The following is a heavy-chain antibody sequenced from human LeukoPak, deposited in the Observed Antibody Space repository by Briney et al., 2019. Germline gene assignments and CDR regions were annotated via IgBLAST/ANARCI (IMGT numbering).Heavy chain of an antibody. CDR3: ARGGESFF. D-gene: IGHD7-27*01. CDR2: ISYDGSNK. CDR1: GFTFSSYA. V-gene: IGHV3-30-3*01. J-gene: IGHJ4*02. Sequence: GGSLRLSCAASGFTFSSYAMHWVRQAPGKGLEWVAVISYDGSNKYYAGSVKGRFTISRDNSKNTLYLQMNSLRAEDTAVYYCARGGESFFWGQGTLVTVSS.